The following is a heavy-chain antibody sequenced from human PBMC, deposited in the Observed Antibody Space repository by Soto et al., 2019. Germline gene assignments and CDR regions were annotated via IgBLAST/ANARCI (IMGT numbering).Heavy chain of an antibody. V-gene: IGHV4-34*01. Sequence: QVQLQQWGAGLLKPSETLSLTCAVYGGSFSGYYWSWIRQPPGKGLERIGEINHSGSTNYNPSLKSRVTISVDTSKNQFSLKLSSVTAADTAVYYCAGSGYLGATIGKHFDYWGQGTLVTVSS. J-gene: IGHJ4*02. CDR2: INHSGST. CDR3: AGSGYLGATIGKHFDY. D-gene: IGHD1-26*01. CDR1: GGSFSGYY.